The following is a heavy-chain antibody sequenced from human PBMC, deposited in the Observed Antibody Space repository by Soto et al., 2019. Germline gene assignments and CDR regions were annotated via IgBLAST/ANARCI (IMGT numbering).Heavy chain of an antibody. J-gene: IGHJ4*02. CDR1: GYTFTSYG. D-gene: IGHD6-19*01. CDR2: ISAYNGNT. V-gene: IGHV1-18*01. Sequence: QVQLVQSGAEVKKPGASVKVSCKASGYTFTSYGISCVRHAPGQGLEWMGWISAYNGNTNYAQKPQGRVTMTTDTSTSTANMELRSLRSDDRAVYYCARDLAGGAVALGSVNAFDYWGQGTLVTVSS. CDR3: ARDLAGGAVALGSVNAFDY.